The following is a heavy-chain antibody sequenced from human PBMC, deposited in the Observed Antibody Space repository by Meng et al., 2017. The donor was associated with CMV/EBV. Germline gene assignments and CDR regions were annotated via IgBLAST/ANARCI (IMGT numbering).Heavy chain of an antibody. D-gene: IGHD2-8*01. Sequence: LLNESVLELGLLSVTLSLTCTVSGGSISSSITDWGWIRQPPGNGLEWIGSIYYSGRTYYNPSLKSRVTISVDTSKNQFSLKLSSVTAADTAVYYCARAIVLMVYAENWFDPWGQGTLVTVSS. J-gene: IGHJ5*02. CDR3: ARAIVLMVYAENWFDP. V-gene: IGHV4-39*07. CDR2: IYYSGRT. CDR1: GGSISSSITD.